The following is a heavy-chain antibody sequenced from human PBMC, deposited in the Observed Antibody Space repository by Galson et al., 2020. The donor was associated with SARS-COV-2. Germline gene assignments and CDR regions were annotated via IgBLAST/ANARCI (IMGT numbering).Heavy chain of an antibody. CDR3: ARGRQLLLLQDGMDA. CDR1: GFTVSSNY. Sequence: GESLKISCAASGFTVSSNYMSWVRQAPGKGLEWVSVIFSGGSTYYADSVKGRFTISRDNSKNTLYLQMNSLRAEDTAVYYCARGRQLLLLQDGMDAWGQGTTVTVSS. J-gene: IGHJ6*02. D-gene: IGHD3-22*01. CDR2: IFSGGST. V-gene: IGHV3-53*01.